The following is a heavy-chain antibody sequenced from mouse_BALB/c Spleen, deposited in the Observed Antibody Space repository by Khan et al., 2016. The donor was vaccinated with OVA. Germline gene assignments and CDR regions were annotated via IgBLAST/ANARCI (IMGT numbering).Heavy chain of an antibody. CDR2: IYPYNDDT. CDR1: GYTITSYV. V-gene: IGHV1S136*01. J-gene: IGHJ2*01. D-gene: IGHD2-14*01. CDR3: AKNYRYDVYFDY. Sequence: VQLQQSGPELAKPGASVKMSCKASGYTITSYVMHWLRQKPGQGLEWIGYIYPYNDDTKYNEKFKGKATLTSDKSSSTAYMELSSLTSEDSAVYYCAKNYRYDVYFDYWGQGTTLTVSS.